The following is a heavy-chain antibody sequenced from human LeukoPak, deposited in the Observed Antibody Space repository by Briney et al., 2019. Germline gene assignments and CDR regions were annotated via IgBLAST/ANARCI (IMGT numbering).Heavy chain of an antibody. CDR3: ARDGYYGSGSY. V-gene: IGHV3-53*01. D-gene: IGHD3-10*01. CDR2: IYSGGST. CDR1: GFTVSSNY. J-gene: IGHJ4*02. Sequence: GGSLTLSCAASGFTVSSNYMSWVRQAPGKGLEWVSAIYSGGSTYYADSVKGRFTISRDNSRNTLYLQMNSLRVEDTAMYHCARDGYYGSGSYWGQGTLVTVSS.